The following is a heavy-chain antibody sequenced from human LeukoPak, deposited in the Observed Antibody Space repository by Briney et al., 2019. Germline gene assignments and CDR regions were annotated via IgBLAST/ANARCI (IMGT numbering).Heavy chain of an antibody. D-gene: IGHD4-17*01. V-gene: IGHV3-23*01. CDR3: TTDRYGDYAWFDP. J-gene: IGHJ5*02. CDR2: ISGSGGST. CDR1: GFTFSSYA. Sequence: GGSLRLSCAASGFTFSSYAMSWVRQAPGKGLEWVSAISGSGGSTYYADSVKGRFTISRDNSKNTLYLQMNSLKTEDTAVYYCTTDRYGDYAWFDPWGQGTLVTVSS.